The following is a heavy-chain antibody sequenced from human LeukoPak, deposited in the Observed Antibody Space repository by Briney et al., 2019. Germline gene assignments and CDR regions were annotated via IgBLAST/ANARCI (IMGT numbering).Heavy chain of an antibody. CDR3: ATREGDTAMVIDDAFDI. Sequence: GSSVKVSCKASGGTFSSYTISWVRQAPGQGLEWMGRIIPILGIANYAQKFQGGVTITADKSTSTAYVELSSLRSEDTAVYYCATREGDTAMVIDDAFDIWGQGTMVTVSS. CDR1: GGTFSSYT. D-gene: IGHD5-18*01. V-gene: IGHV1-69*02. CDR2: IIPILGIA. J-gene: IGHJ3*02.